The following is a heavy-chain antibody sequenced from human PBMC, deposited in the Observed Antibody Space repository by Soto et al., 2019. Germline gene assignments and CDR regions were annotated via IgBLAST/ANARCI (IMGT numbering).Heavy chain of an antibody. CDR2: IYYSGST. Sequence: SETLSLTCTVSGGSISSYYWSWIRQPPGKGLEWIGYIYYSGSTNYNPSLKSRVTISVDTSKNQFSLKLSSVTAADTAVYYCARDSGITGTTRPDYYYYYGMDVWGQGTTVTVSS. J-gene: IGHJ6*02. CDR1: GGSISSYY. D-gene: IGHD1-20*01. V-gene: IGHV4-59*01. CDR3: ARDSGITGTTRPDYYYYYGMDV.